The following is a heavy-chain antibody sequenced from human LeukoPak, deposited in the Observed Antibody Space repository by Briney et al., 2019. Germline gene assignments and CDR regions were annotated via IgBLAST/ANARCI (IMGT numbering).Heavy chain of an antibody. CDR2: ISSSGGAT. J-gene: IGHJ4*02. CDR3: TKWAGVSDTSNWYGPFDH. V-gene: IGHV3-23*01. CDR1: GFTFSSYA. D-gene: IGHD6-13*01. Sequence: TGGSLRLSCAASGFTFSSYAMSLVRQVPGKGLEWVSTISSSGGATYYADSVKGRFTISRDNSKNTLSLQMNSLSAEDTAIYYCTKWAGVSDTSNWYGPFDHWGRGTLVTVSS.